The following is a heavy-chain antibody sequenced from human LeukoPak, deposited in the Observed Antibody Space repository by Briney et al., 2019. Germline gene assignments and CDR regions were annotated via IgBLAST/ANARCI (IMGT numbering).Heavy chain of an antibody. CDR1: GDSVSSNSAA. D-gene: IGHD3-10*01. CDR3: ASGGSYSFDY. J-gene: IGHJ4*02. V-gene: IGHV6-1*01. Sequence: PSETLSLTCAISGDSVSSNSAAWNWIRQSPSRGLEWLGRTYYRSRWYNDYPFSVQSRITINPDTSRNQFSLQLSSVTPEDTAVYYCASGGSYSFDYWGQGILVTVSS. CDR2: TYYRSRWYN.